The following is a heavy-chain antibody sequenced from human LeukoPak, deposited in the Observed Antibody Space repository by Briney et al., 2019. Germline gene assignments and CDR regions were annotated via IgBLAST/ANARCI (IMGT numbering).Heavy chain of an antibody. CDR1: GFTVSSNY. CDR2: IFSGGST. Sequence: GGSLRLSCAASGFTVSSNYMSWVRQAPGKGLEWVSVIFSGGSTYYADSVKGRFTISRDNSKNTLYLQMNSLRAEDTAVYYCARENDMGYCSGGRCYKGYNAMDVWGQGTMVTVSS. V-gene: IGHV3-53*01. D-gene: IGHD2-15*01. CDR3: ARENDMGYCSGGRCYKGYNAMDV. J-gene: IGHJ3*01.